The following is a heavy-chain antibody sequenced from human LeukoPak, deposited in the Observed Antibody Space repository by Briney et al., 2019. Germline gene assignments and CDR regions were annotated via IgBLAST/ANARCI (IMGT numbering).Heavy chain of an antibody. V-gene: IGHV3-23*01. J-gene: IGHJ6*02. CDR1: GFTFTNYA. CDR3: ARDYYGMDV. CDR2: ISGGGGST. Sequence: GGSLRLSCAASGFTFTNYAMSWVRQAPGKGLEWVSGISGGGGSTYYADSVKGRFTISKDNSKNTLYLQMNSLRAEDTAVYYCARDYYGMDVWGQGTTVTVSS.